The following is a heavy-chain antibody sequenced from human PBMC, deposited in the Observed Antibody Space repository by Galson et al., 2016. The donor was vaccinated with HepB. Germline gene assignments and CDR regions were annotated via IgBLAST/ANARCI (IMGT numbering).Heavy chain of an antibody. Sequence: SLRLSCAASGFIFSVYNMNWARQAPGKGLEWIAWITSSSDTMYYADSVKGRFTISRDNAKNSLYLEMNSLRDEDTGVYYCARDGYFRLGYWGQGTLVTVSS. J-gene: IGHJ4*02. CDR3: ARDGYFRLGY. CDR1: GFIFSVYN. V-gene: IGHV3-48*02. D-gene: IGHD3-22*01. CDR2: ITSSSDTM.